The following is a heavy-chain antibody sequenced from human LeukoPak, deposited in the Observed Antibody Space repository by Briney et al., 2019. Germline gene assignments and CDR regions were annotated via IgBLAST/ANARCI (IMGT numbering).Heavy chain of an antibody. V-gene: IGHV4-39*07. Sequence: SETLSLTCTVSGGSISSGSYYWGWIRQPPGKGLEWIGSIYYSGSTYYNPSLKSRVTISVDTSKNQFSLKLSSVTAADTAVYYCATGYYYDSSGYSDPFDIWGQGTMVTVSS. D-gene: IGHD3-22*01. CDR1: GGSISSGSYY. J-gene: IGHJ3*02. CDR2: IYYSGST. CDR3: ATGYYYDSSGYSDPFDI.